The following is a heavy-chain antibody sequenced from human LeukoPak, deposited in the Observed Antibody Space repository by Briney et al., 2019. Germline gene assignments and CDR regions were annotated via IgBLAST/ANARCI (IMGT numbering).Heavy chain of an antibody. CDR2: ISGSGGST. CDR3: AKNPALRADMLFGGMDV. V-gene: IGHV3-23*01. Sequence: GGSLRLSCAASGITFSNYAMTWVRQAPGKGLEWVSAISGSGGSTYYADSVKGRFTISRDNSKNTLYLQMNSLRAEDTAVYYCAKNPALRADMLFGGMDVWGQGTTVTVSS. D-gene: IGHD3-10*01. J-gene: IGHJ6*02. CDR1: GITFSNYA.